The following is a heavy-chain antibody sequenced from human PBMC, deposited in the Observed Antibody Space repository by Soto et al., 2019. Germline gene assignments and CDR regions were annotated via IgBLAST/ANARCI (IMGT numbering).Heavy chain of an antibody. CDR3: ARPADYVSGFSQ. Sequence: QVQLVQSGAEVKKPGSSVKVSCQTSGGTFTTSTISWVRQAAGQGLEWMGGIIPVFGTPSYAQKFQGRVTMIADKSSSTAYMELRNLRSEDTAMYYCARPADYVSGFSQWGQGTLVTVSS. CDR1: GGTFTTST. J-gene: IGHJ4*02. V-gene: IGHV1-69*06. CDR2: IIPVFGTP. D-gene: IGHD3-16*01.